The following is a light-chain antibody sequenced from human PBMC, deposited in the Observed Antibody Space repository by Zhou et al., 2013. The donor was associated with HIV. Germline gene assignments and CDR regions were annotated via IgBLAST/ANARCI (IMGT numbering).Light chain of an antibody. Sequence: AIVITQSPSSLSASPGDRVTITCRASQGISSYLAWYQQKPGKAPKLLIYAASTLQSGVPSRFSGSGSGTDFTLTISCLQSEDFATYYCQQLNSYFYTFGQGTKLEIK. CDR3: QQLNSYFYT. CDR1: QGISSY. J-gene: IGKJ2*01. V-gene: IGKV1-8*01. CDR2: AAS.